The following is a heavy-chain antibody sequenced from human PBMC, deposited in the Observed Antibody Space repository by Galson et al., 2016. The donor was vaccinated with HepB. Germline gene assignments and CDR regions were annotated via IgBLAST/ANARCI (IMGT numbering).Heavy chain of an antibody. CDR3: AKVPRHCDPSGFSFPWGFSDY. CDR1: GFTFSMYG. D-gene: IGHD6-19*01. V-gene: IGHV3-23*01. Sequence: SLRLSCAASGFTFSMYGMSWVRQAPGKGLEWVSSISGGGDSTYYADSLKGRFTVSRDNSKNMLFLQMNSLRVEDTAVYYCAKVPRHCDPSGFSFPWGFSDYWGQGTLVTVSS. J-gene: IGHJ4*02. CDR2: ISGGGDST.